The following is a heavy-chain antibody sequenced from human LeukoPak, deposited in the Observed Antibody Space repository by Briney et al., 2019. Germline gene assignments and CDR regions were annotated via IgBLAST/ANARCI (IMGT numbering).Heavy chain of an antibody. CDR3: ARQRGAARSARLIGCYMDV. CDR2: INHSGST. V-gene: IGHV4-34*01. CDR1: GGAFSGYY. Sequence: SGTLSPTCAVYGGAFSGYYWSWVRQPPGKGLEWIGEINHSGSTNYNASLKSRVTISVDTPQHQFSLKLSSVTAADTAVYYCARQRGAARSARLIGCYMDVWGKGPTVTVSS. J-gene: IGHJ6*03. D-gene: IGHD6-6*01.